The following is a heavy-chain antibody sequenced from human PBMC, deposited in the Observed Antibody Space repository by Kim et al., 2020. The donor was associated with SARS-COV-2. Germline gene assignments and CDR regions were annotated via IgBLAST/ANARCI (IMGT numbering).Heavy chain of an antibody. V-gene: IGHV3-11*01. Sequence: GGSLRLSCAASGFTFSNSDIKWIRQTPGKGLEWVSYITSSSGTIYYADSVRGRFTISRDNAKNSVYLQMDSLRAEDTGAYYCATCGEAWGGGTL. CDR1: GFTFSNSD. CDR3: ATCGEA. J-gene: IGHJ2*01. D-gene: IGHD3-10*01. CDR2: ITSSSGTI.